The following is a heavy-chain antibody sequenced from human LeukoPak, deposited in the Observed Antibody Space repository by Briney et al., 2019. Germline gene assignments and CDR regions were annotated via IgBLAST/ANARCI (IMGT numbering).Heavy chain of an antibody. CDR1: GGTFSSYA. Sequence: ASVKVSCKASGGTFSSYAISWVRQAPGQGLEWMGGIIPIFGTANYAQKFQGRVTITADESTSTAYMELSSLRSEDTAVYYCARWGYCSSTSCRSSGYYMDVWGKGTTLTVSS. CDR3: ARWGYCSSTSCRSSGYYMDV. CDR2: IIPIFGTA. D-gene: IGHD2-2*01. J-gene: IGHJ6*03. V-gene: IGHV1-69*13.